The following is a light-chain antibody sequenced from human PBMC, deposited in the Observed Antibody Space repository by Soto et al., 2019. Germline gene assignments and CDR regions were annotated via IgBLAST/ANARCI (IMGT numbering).Light chain of an antibody. J-gene: IGKJ4*01. CDR3: QQHDFWPPLT. V-gene: IGKV3-15*01. CDR1: QSVSIN. Sequence: IVLTRSPGTLSLSPGSMATASCRSSQSVSINYLAWYQQKPGQAPRLLIHGASTRATGVPARFSGSGSGTDFTLTISSIQYEDFAIYYCQQHDFWPPLTFGGGTKVDI. CDR2: GAS.